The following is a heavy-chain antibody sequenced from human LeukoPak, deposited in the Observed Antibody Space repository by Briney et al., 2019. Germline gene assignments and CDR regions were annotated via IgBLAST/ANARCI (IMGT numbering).Heavy chain of an antibody. CDR2: IYTSGST. V-gene: IGHV4-4*07. CDR1: GASISSYY. J-gene: IGHJ6*03. CDR3: ARKGPVLRFLEWSANPHYYYYMDV. D-gene: IGHD3-3*01. Sequence: SETLSLTCTVSGASISSYYWSWIRQPAGKGLEWIGRIYTSGSTNYNPSLKSRVTMSVDTSKNQFSLKLSSVTAADTAVYYCARKGPVLRFLEWSANPHYYYYMDVWAKGTTVTVSS.